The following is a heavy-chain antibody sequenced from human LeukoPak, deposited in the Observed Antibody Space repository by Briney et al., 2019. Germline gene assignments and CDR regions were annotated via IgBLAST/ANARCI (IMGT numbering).Heavy chain of an antibody. Sequence: SETLSLTCSVFGDSISTTGNFWVWIRQSPGRGLEWIGSIFKNGNTFYNMSLKSRVTLSVDTSKNEFYLNLASVTAADTAVYFCAGTGIRNWFAPWGPGILFTVSS. J-gene: IGHJ5*02. V-gene: IGHV4-39*01. CDR1: GDSISTTGNF. CDR3: AGTGIRNWFAP. D-gene: IGHD1-14*01. CDR2: IFKNGNT.